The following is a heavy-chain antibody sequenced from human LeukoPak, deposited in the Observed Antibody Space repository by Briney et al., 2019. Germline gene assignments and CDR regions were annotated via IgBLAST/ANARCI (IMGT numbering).Heavy chain of an antibody. Sequence: PSETLSLTCTVSGGSISSPTYYWAWIRQPPGKGLEWIGSLYYSGSTYYNPSLKSRVTMSVDTSKNQFSLKLSSVTAADTAVYYCARQNPAAEGQGLDHWGQGALVTVSS. CDR2: LYYSGST. J-gene: IGHJ4*02. CDR3: ARQNPAAEGQGLDH. D-gene: IGHD6-13*01. V-gene: IGHV4-39*07. CDR1: GGSISSPTYY.